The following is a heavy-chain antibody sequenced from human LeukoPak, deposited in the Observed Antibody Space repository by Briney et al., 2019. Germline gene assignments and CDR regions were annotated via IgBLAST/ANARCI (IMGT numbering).Heavy chain of an antibody. CDR3: ARDRSTSWSSFDY. CDR2: INTNTGNP. CDR1: EYTFNIYA. V-gene: IGHV7-4-1*02. J-gene: IGHJ4*02. D-gene: IGHD2-2*01. Sequence: ASVKVSCKASEYTFNIYAMNWVRQAPGQGLEWMGWINTNTGNPTYAQGFTGRFVFSLDTSVSTAYMEISSLKAEDTAVYYCARDRSTSWSSFDYWGQGTLVAVSS.